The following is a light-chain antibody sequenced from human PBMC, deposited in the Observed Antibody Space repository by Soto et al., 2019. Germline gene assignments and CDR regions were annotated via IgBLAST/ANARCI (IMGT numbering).Light chain of an antibody. J-gene: IGKJ4*01. CDR1: QGIRND. V-gene: IGKV1-17*02. CDR2: AGS. CDR3: LQHNSYSFT. Sequence: DIQMTQSPSSLSASVGDRVTITYRASQGIRNDLAWYQQKPGKAPKRLIYAGSSLQSGVPSRFSGSGSGTEFTLTIDNLQPEDFATYYCLQHNSYSFTFGGGTEVEIK.